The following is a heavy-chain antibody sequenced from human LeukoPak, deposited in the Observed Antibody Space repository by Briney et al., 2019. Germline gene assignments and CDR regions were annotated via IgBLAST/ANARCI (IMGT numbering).Heavy chain of an antibody. D-gene: IGHD5-12*01. Sequence: GRSLRLSCAASGFTFSSYAMHWVRQAPGKGLEWVAVISYDGSNKYYADSVKGRFTISRDNSKNTLYLQMNSLRAEDTAVYYCARDSFGYSGYETPDYWGRGTLVTVSS. J-gene: IGHJ4*02. CDR1: GFTFSSYA. V-gene: IGHV3-30*04. CDR2: ISYDGSNK. CDR3: ARDSFGYSGYETPDY.